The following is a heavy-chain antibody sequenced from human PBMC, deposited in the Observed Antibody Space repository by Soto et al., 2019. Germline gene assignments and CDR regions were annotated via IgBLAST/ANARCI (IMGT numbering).Heavy chain of an antibody. CDR2: ISPYNGNT. D-gene: IGHD6-19*01. V-gene: IGHV1-18*01. J-gene: IGHJ2*01. Sequence: QVQMVQSGAEVKKPGASVKVSCKASGYTFNTYGVSWVRQAPGQGLEWLGWISPYNGNTNYPQKLQGRVTMTTDTSTSTADRELRSLRSDDTAVYYCARCITGAGSFWYFDLWGRGTLVTVSS. CDR1: GYTFNTYG. CDR3: ARCITGAGSFWYFDL.